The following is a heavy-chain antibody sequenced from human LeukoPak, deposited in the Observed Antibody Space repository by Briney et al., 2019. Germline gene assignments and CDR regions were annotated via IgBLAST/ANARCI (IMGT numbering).Heavy chain of an antibody. J-gene: IGHJ4*02. V-gene: IGHV3-23*01. D-gene: IGHD1-26*01. Sequence: GGSLRLSCTASGFTFSNYAVSWVRQAPGKGLKWISGISGSSDTTYYADAVKGRFTISRDNSKNTLFLQMSSLRAEDTAVYYCVKSGTFFLYYFDSWGQGTQLTVSS. CDR3: VKSGTFFLYYFDS. CDR2: ISGSSDTT. CDR1: GFTFSNYA.